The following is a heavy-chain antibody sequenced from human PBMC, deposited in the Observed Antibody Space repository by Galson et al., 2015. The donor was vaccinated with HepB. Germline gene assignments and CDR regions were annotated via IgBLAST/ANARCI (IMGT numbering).Heavy chain of an antibody. J-gene: IGHJ4*02. CDR1: GYTFTSYD. CDR3: ARAVRNELLSEY. Sequence: VKVSCKASGYTFTSYDVAWARQAPGQGLGWMGWMNPKSTNTGYAREFRGRVTMTGDTSTDTAYMELYSLTSEDTAVYYCARAVRNELLSEYWGQGTLVTVSS. D-gene: IGHD1-26*01. CDR2: MNPKSTNT. V-gene: IGHV1-8*01.